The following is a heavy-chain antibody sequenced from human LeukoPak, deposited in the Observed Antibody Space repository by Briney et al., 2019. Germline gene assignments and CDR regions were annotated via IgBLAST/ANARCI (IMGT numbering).Heavy chain of an antibody. J-gene: IGHJ4*02. D-gene: IGHD6-19*01. CDR2: IIPIFGTA. CDR3: ARDRSSSGRLDY. CDR1: GGTFSSYA. V-gene: IGHV1-69*05. Sequence: SVKVSCKASGGTFSSYAISWVRQAPGQGLEWMGRIIPIFGTANYAQKFQGRVTITTDESTSTAYMELSSLRSEDAAVYYCARDRSSSGRLDYWGQGTLVTVSS.